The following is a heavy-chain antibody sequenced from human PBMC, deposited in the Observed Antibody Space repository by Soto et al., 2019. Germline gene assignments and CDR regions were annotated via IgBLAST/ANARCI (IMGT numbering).Heavy chain of an antibody. J-gene: IGHJ4*02. CDR1: GGTFTDFT. CDR2: LIPLLGIP. D-gene: IGHD1-1*01. CDR3: AREGVHQVRYRFDL. V-gene: IGHV1-69*02. Sequence: QVLLVQSGAEVRKPESSVRVSCKASGGTFTDFTISWLRQIPGQGLEWMGRLIPLLGIPTYAQRFQGRLTITADKTTRTSYMELRSLTSDVTAVYYCAREGVHQVRYRFDLWGQGTLVAVSS.